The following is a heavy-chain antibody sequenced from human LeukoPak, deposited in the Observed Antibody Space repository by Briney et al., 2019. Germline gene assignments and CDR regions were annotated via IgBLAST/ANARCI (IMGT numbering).Heavy chain of an antibody. CDR3: ARGQHYYDSSGNYYFDY. CDR2: ISSGSSYI. Sequence: GGSLRLSCAASGFTFSSYEMNWVRQAPGKGLEWVSYISSGSSYIYYADSVKGRFTISRDNAKNSLYLQMNSLRAEDTAVYYCARGQHYYDSSGNYYFDYWGQGTLVTVSS. V-gene: IGHV3-21*05. CDR1: GFTFSSYE. J-gene: IGHJ4*02. D-gene: IGHD3-22*01.